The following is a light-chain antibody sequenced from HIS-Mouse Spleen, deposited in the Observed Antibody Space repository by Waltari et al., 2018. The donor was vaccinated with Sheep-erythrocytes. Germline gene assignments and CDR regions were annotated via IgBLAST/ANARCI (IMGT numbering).Light chain of an antibody. J-gene: IGLJ2*01. V-gene: IGLV3-1*01. CDR1: KLGDKY. CDR2: QDS. CDR3: QAWDSSTAWNVV. Sequence: SYELTQPPSVSVSPGQTASITCSGDKLGDKYACWHQQKPGQSPVLVIYQDSKRPSGTPGRFDGSNSGNKATLAISGTQAMDEADYYGQAWDSSTAWNVVFGGGTKLTVL.